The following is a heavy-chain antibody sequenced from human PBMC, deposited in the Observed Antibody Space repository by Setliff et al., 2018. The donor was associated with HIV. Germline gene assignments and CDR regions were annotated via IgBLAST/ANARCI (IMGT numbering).Heavy chain of an antibody. J-gene: IGHJ4*02. CDR1: GFTFSSYE. Sequence: GGSLRLSCAASGFTFSSYEMDWFRQAPGKGLEWVSYITGSSDTIYYADSVKGRFTISRDNAKNSLYLEMNSLTVGDTALYYCARDWPSSTAAGDCWDQGTLVTVSS. CDR2: ITGSSDTI. CDR3: ARDWPSSTAAGDC. V-gene: IGHV3-48*03. D-gene: IGHD6-6*01.